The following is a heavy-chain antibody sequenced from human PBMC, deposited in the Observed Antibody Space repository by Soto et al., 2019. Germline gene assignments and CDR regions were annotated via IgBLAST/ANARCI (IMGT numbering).Heavy chain of an antibody. D-gene: IGHD2-15*01. Sequence: VQLAVSGPGLVKPSGTLSLTCAVSCGSIISSNWWRWVRQPPGKGLEWIGKIHDSGTTKYNPSFKLRVTISVDKSKNQFALNLSSVTAADAAVYYCAKSSGSRYFDRWGSGPLVSVSS. CDR1: CGSIISSNW. CDR2: IHDSGTT. V-gene: IGHV4-4*02. J-gene: IGHJ2*01. CDR3: AKSSGSRYFDR.